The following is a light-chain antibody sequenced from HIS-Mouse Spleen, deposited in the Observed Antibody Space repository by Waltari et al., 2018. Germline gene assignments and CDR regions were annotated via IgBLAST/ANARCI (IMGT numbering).Light chain of an antibody. CDR1: TSDVGSFNL. J-gene: IGLJ3*02. V-gene: IGLV2-23*01. Sequence: QSALTQPASVSGSPGQSITISSTGTTSDVGSFNLSSWYQQPPGKAPKPMIYEGSKRPSGVSNRFSGSKSGNTASLTISGLQAEDEADYYCCSYAGSSTWVFGGGTKLTVL. CDR2: EGS. CDR3: CSYAGSSTWV.